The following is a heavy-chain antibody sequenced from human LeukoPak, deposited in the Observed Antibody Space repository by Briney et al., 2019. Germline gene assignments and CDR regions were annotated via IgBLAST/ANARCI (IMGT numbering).Heavy chain of an antibody. CDR3: ARGKSPVTMVRGVYFDY. D-gene: IGHD3-10*01. CDR1: GFTFSIYS. CDR2: ISSSSSYI. V-gene: IGHV3-21*01. Sequence: GGSLRLSCAASGFTFSIYSMNWVRQAPGKGLEWVSSISSSSSYIYYADSVKGRFTISRDNAKNSLYLQMNSLRAEDTAVYYCARGKSPVTMVRGVYFDYWGQGTLVTVSS. J-gene: IGHJ4*02.